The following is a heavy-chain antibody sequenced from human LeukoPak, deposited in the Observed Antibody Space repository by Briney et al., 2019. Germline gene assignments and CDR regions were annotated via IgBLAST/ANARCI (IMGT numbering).Heavy chain of an antibody. CDR3: AKASSGWYYFDY. CDR1: GFTFSSYG. D-gene: IGHD6-19*01. Sequence: GRSLRLSCAASGFTFSSYGMHWVRPAPGKGLGWVAVISYDGSNKYYADSVKGRFTISRDNSKNTLYLQMNSLRAEDTAVYYCAKASSGWYYFDYWGQGTLVTVSS. J-gene: IGHJ4*02. CDR2: ISYDGSNK. V-gene: IGHV3-30*18.